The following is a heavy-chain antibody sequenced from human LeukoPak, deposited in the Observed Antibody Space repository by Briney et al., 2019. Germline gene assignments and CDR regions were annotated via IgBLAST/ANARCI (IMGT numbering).Heavy chain of an antibody. CDR1: GFTFSRYA. D-gene: IGHD3-10*02. J-gene: IGHJ6*04. CDR2: ISYDGNNK. Sequence: GGSLRLSCAASGFTFSRYAMHWVRQAPGKGLEWVALISYDGNNKYYADSVKGRFSISRDNSKNTLYLQMNSLRAEDTAVYYCAELGITMIGGVWGKGTTVTISS. V-gene: IGHV3-30*18. CDR3: AELGITMIGGV.